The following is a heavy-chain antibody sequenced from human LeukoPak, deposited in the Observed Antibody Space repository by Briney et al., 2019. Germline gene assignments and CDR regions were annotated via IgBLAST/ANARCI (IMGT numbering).Heavy chain of an antibody. D-gene: IGHD6-13*01. J-gene: IGHJ1*01. CDR3: ARRSRIAAGGVEYFQH. CDR1: GYTFTSYW. CDR2: IYPGDSET. V-gene: IGHV5-51*01. Sequence: GEPLNTSCQGSGYTFTSYWIGGAGQMPGKGLEWTGIIYPGDSETRYSPSFQAQVTISADKSISTAYLRWCSLKASDTAMYYCARRSRIAAGGVEYFQHWGQGTLVTVSS.